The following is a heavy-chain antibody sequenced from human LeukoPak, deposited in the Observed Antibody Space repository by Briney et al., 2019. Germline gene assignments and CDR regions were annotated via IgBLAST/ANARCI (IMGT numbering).Heavy chain of an antibody. V-gene: IGHV4-59*01. Sequence: SETLSLTCTVSGGSLSSYYWNWIRQPPGKGLEWIGYIYYGGSTNYNPSLTSRITMSVDTSKNQFPLKLSSVTAADTAVYYCARVLPYYYGMDVWGQGTTVTVSS. J-gene: IGHJ6*02. CDR3: ARVLPYYYGMDV. D-gene: IGHD3-3*01. CDR1: GGSLSSYY. CDR2: IYYGGST.